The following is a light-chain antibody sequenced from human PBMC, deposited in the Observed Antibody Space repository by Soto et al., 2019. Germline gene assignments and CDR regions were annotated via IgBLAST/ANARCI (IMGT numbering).Light chain of an antibody. CDR1: QSVDNNY. CDR3: QKYGTPRSVT. J-gene: IGKJ5*01. Sequence: EIVLTQSPGTLSLSPGEEATLSCRASQSVDNNYLAWYQQKPGQTPRLIIYGASGRADGIPHRFSGSGFGTDFTLTISKVEPEDFAVYYCQKYGTPRSVTFGQGTRLEIK. CDR2: GAS. V-gene: IGKV3-20*01.